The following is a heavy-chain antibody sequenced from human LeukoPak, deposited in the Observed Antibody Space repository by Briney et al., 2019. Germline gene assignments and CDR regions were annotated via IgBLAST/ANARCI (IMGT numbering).Heavy chain of an antibody. Sequence: GGSLRLSCAASGFTVSSNYMSWVRQAPGKGLEWVSVIYSGGSTYYADSVKGRFTISRDNSKNTLYLQMNSLRAEDTAVYYCARDLNTAMVPYWGQGTLVTVSS. D-gene: IGHD5-18*01. V-gene: IGHV3-53*01. CDR2: IYSGGST. CDR1: GFTVSSNY. J-gene: IGHJ4*02. CDR3: ARDLNTAMVPY.